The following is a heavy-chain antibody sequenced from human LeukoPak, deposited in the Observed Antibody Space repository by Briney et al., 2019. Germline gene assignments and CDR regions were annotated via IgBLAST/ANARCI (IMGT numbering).Heavy chain of an antibody. D-gene: IGHD2-15*01. V-gene: IGHV3-11*01. CDR2: ISSGSTI. CDR1: GFTFSDYY. CDR3: ARVLLQLCDY. Sequence: PGGSLRLSCAASGFTFSDYYMSWIRQAPGKGLEWVSYISSGSTIYYADSVKGRFTISRDNAKNSLYLQMNSLRAEDTAVYYCARVLLQLCDYWGQGTLVTVSS. J-gene: IGHJ4*02.